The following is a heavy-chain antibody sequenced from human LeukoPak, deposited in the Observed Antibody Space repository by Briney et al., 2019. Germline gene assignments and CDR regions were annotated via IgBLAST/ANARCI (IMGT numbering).Heavy chain of an antibody. CDR3: ARGAVVGDAFDI. D-gene: IGHD2-15*01. CDR1: GGSISSGSYY. Sequence: PSETLSLTCTVSGGSISSGSYYWSWIRQPAGKGLEWIGRIYTGGSTNYNPSLKSRVTISVDTSKNQFSLKLSSVTAADTAVYYCARGAVVGDAFDIWGQGTMVTVSS. J-gene: IGHJ3*02. V-gene: IGHV4-61*02. CDR2: IYTGGST.